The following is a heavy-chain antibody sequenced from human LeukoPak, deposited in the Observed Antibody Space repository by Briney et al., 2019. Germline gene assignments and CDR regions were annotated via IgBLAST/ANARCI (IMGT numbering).Heavy chain of an antibody. CDR3: TKDHGSGSYYFDY. CDR1: GFTFSDVW. CDR2: IKSKTDGGTV. Sequence: PGGSLRLSCAASGFTFSDVWMSWVRQAPGKGLEWVGRIKSKTDGGTVDYAAPVKGRFTIPRDDSKNTLYLQMNSLKTEDTAVYYCTKDHGSGSYYFDYWGQGTLVTVSS. D-gene: IGHD3-10*01. J-gene: IGHJ4*02. V-gene: IGHV3-15*01.